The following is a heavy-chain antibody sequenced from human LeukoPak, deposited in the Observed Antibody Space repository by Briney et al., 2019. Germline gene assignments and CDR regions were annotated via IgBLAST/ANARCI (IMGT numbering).Heavy chain of an antibody. V-gene: IGHV3-23*01. D-gene: IGHD3-22*01. CDR1: GFTVSSNY. CDR2: ISGSGGNT. CDR3: AKPLDSSGFDYFDY. Sequence: GGSLRLSCAASGFTVSSNYMSWVRQAPGKGLEWVSVISGSGGNTYYADSVRGRFTISRDNSKNTLYLQMNSLRAEDTAVYYCAKPLDSSGFDYFDYWGQGTLVTVSS. J-gene: IGHJ4*02.